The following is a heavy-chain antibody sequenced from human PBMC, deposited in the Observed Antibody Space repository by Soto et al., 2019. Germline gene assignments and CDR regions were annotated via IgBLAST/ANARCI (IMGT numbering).Heavy chain of an antibody. V-gene: IGHV4-59*01. CDR3: ARGRILWFGDLSYFDY. J-gene: IGHJ4*02. CDR2: IYYSGST. D-gene: IGHD3-10*01. Sequence: TSETLSLTCTVSGGSISSYYWSWIRQPPGKGLEWIGYIYYSGSTNYNPSLKSRVTISVDTSKNQFSLKLSSVTAADTAVYYCARGRILWFGDLSYFDYWGQGTLVTVSS. CDR1: GGSISSYY.